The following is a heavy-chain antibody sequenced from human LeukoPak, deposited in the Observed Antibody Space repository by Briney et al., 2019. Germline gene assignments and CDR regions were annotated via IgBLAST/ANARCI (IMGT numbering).Heavy chain of an antibody. CDR2: IYYSGST. J-gene: IGHJ6*03. CDR3: ATIINITMIDNYYMDV. D-gene: IGHD3-22*01. V-gene: IGHV4-59*01. CDR1: GGSISSYY. Sequence: SETLSLTCTVSGGSISSYYWSRIRQPPGKGLEWIGYIYYSGSTTYNPSLKSRVTMSVDTSNNQFSLKLSSVTAADTAVYYCATIINITMIDNYYMDVWGKGTTVTVSS.